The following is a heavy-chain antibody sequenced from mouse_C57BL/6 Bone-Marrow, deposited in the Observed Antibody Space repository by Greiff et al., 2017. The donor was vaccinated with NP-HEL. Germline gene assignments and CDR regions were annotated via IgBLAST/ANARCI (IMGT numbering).Heavy chain of an antibody. CDR3: TREIYYDYSYYFDY. D-gene: IGHD2-4*01. Sequence: EVKVEESGEGLVKPGGSLKLSCAASGFTFSSYAMSWVRQTPEKRLEWVAYISSGGDYIYYADTVKGRFTISRDNARNTLYLQMSSLKSEDTAMYYCTREIYYDYSYYFDYWGQGTTLTVSS. CDR2: ISSGGDYI. V-gene: IGHV5-9-1*02. J-gene: IGHJ2*01. CDR1: GFTFSSYA.